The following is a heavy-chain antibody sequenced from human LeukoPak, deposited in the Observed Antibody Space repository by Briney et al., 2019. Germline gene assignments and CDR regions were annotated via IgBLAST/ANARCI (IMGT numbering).Heavy chain of an antibody. CDR3: AKEASIAAAGYYFDY. D-gene: IGHD6-13*01. J-gene: IGHJ4*02. Sequence: GGSLRLSCAASGFTFSSYGMHWVRQAPGKGLEWVAFIRYDGSNKYYADSVKGRFTISRDNSKNTLYLQMNSLRAEDTAVYYCAKEASIAAAGYYFDYWGQGPLVTVSS. V-gene: IGHV3-30*02. CDR1: GFTFSSYG. CDR2: IRYDGSNK.